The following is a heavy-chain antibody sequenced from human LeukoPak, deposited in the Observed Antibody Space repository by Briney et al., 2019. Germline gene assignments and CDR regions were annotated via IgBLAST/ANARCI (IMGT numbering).Heavy chain of an antibody. CDR3: ARGRLIGAPDERYYLDY. D-gene: IGHD2-2*01. CDR1: GYTFTSYG. Sequence: ASVKVSCKASGYTFTSYGISWVRQAPGQGLEWMGWISAYNGNTNYAQKLRGRVTMTTDTSTSTAYMELRSLRSDDTAVYYCARGRLIGAPDERYYLDYWGQGTLVTVSS. J-gene: IGHJ4*02. CDR2: ISAYNGNT. V-gene: IGHV1-18*01.